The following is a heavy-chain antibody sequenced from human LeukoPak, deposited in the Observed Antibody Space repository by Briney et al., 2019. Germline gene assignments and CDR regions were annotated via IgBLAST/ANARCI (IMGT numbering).Heavy chain of an antibody. D-gene: IGHD3-22*01. J-gene: IGHJ4*02. Sequence: ASVKVSCKASGYTFTSYGISWVRQAPGQGLEWTGWISAYNGNTNYAQKLQGRVTMTTDTSTSTAYMELRSLRSDDTAVYYCARDSGGDSSGYYHDYWGRGTLVTVSS. V-gene: IGHV1-18*01. CDR2: ISAYNGNT. CDR1: GYTFTSYG. CDR3: ARDSGGDSSGYYHDY.